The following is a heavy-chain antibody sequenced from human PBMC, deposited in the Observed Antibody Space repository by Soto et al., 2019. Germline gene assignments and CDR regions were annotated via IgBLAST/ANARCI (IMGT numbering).Heavy chain of an antibody. CDR1: GFSFSSYA. CDR2: ISGSSGST. D-gene: IGHD2-2*01. CDR3: AKDIVVVPAAMDAFDI. Sequence: ELQLLESGGGLVQPGGSLRLSCAASGFSFSSYAMSWVRQAPGKGLEWVSSISGSSGSTNYADSVKGRFSISRDSSKNTLFLQMDSLRAEDTAMYYCAKDIVVVPAAMDAFDIWGQGTMVTVSS. V-gene: IGHV3-23*01. J-gene: IGHJ3*02.